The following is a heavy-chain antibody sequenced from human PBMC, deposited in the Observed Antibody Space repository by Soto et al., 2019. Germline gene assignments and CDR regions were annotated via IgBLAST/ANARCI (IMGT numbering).Heavy chain of an antibody. CDR1: GFTVSSNY. V-gene: IGHV3-66*01. Sequence: GGSLRLSCAASGFTVSSNYMSWVRQAPGKGLEWVSVIYSGGSTYYADSVKGRFTISRDNSKNTLYLQMNSLRAEDTAVYYCARGIGYCSGGSCYSLPFYDYWGQGTLVTVSS. CDR3: ARGIGYCSGGSCYSLPFYDY. D-gene: IGHD2-15*01. J-gene: IGHJ4*02. CDR2: IYSGGST.